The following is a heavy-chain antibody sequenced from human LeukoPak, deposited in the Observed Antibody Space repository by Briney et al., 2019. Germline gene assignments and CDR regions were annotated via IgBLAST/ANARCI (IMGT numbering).Heavy chain of an antibody. J-gene: IGHJ4*02. V-gene: IGHV3-66*01. CDR3: ALGLVTDY. CDR1: GFTVSSNF. CDR2: IYSGRST. D-gene: IGHD3-9*01. Sequence: WGSLTLSCAASGFTVSSNFMSWVRQAPGKGLEWVTVIYSGRSTYYANSVKGRFTISRDNSKNTLYLQMNSLRVEDTAVYYCALGLVTDYWGQGTRVPVSS.